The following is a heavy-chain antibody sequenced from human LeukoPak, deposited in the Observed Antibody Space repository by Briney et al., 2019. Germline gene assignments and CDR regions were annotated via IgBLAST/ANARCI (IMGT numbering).Heavy chain of an antibody. CDR2: IYYSGST. CDR3: ARSPIGWELLSGGAFDI. Sequence: PETLSLTCTVSGGSISSYYWSWIRQPPGKGLEWIGYIYYSGSTNYNPSLKSRVTISVVTSKNQFSLKLSSVTAADTAVYYCARSPIGWELLSGGAFDIWGQRTMVTVSS. V-gene: IGHV4-59*01. J-gene: IGHJ3*02. CDR1: GGSISSYY. D-gene: IGHD1-26*01.